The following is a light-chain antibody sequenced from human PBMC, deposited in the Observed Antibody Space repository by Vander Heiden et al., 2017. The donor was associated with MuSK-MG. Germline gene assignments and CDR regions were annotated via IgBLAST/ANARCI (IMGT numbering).Light chain of an antibody. J-gene: IGLJ1*01. CDR3: SSYTSSSANPYV. V-gene: IGLV2-14*01. Sequence: QSALTQPASVSGSPGQSITISYTGTHNDVGGYNYVSWYQQHTGKGPKLMIYEVNDRNAGVANRFSCSKSGNTAAMTISGLQAEEEADDYCSSYTSSSANPYVVGTGTKGTVL. CDR2: EVN. CDR1: HNDVGGYNY.